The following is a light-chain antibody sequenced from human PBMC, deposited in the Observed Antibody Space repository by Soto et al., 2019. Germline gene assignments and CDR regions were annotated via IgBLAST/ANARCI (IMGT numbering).Light chain of an antibody. CDR2: AAS. V-gene: IGKV1-12*01. J-gene: IGKJ4*01. CDR3: QQANSVPLT. Sequence: DIQMTQSPSFVSASVGDRATISCRASQGISSWLAWYQQKRGQVPKLLISAASSLQSGVPSRFSGSGSGTDFTLTISSLQPEDFATYYCQQANSVPLTFGGGTKVEIK. CDR1: QGISSW.